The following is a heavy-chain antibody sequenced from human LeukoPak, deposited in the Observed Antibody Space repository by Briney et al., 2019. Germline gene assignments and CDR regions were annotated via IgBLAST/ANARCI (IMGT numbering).Heavy chain of an antibody. CDR2: INPNSGGT. V-gene: IGHV1-2*02. Sequence: ASVKVSCKASGYTFTGYYMHWVRQAPGQGLEWMGWINPNSGGTNYAQKFQGRVTMTRDTSISTAYMELSRLRPDDTAVYYCALAPEMATPYFDYWGQGTLVTVSS. CDR1: GYTFTGYY. CDR3: ALAPEMATPYFDY. D-gene: IGHD5-24*01. J-gene: IGHJ4*02.